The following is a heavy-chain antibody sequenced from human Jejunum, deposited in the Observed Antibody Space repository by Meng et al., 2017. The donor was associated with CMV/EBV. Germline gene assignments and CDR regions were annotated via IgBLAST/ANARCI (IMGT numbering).Heavy chain of an antibody. CDR3: ARERDASWYLGWFDP. J-gene: IGHJ5*02. Sequence: SGASITSGSSYWTWIRQPAGKGLEWIGRIYTRGNTDYNPSLESRVTISADTSKNQFSLRLSSVTAADTAVYYCARERDASWYLGWFDPWGQGTLVTVSS. V-gene: IGHV4-61*02. D-gene: IGHD6-13*01. CDR1: GASITSGSSY. CDR2: IYTRGNT.